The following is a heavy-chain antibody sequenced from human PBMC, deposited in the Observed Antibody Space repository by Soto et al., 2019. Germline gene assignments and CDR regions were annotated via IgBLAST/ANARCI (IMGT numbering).Heavy chain of an antibody. J-gene: IGHJ6*02. V-gene: IGHV4-39*01. CDR1: GGSISSSSYY. D-gene: IGHD4-4*01. CDR3: WRPCQNDSNYEYYYYYGMDV. CDR2: IYYIGST. Sequence: TSETLSLTCTVSGGSISSSSYYWGWIRQPPGKGLEWIGTIYYIGSTYYNPSLKSRVTISVDTSKNQFSLKLSSVTAADTALYYFWRPCQNDSNYEYYYYYGMDVWGQGTTVTVSS.